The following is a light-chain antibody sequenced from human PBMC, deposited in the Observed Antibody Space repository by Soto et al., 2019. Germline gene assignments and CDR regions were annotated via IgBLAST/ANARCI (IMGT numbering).Light chain of an antibody. J-gene: IGLJ2*01. Sequence: QSVLTQPASVSGSPGQSITISCTGTSSDVGGYNYVSWYQQYAGKAPKLIIYEVSNRPSGVSDRFSGSKSGNTASLTISGLQADDEADYYCSSYTSISTLDVVFGGGTKLTVL. V-gene: IGLV2-14*01. CDR3: SSYTSISTLDVV. CDR1: SSDVGGYNY. CDR2: EVS.